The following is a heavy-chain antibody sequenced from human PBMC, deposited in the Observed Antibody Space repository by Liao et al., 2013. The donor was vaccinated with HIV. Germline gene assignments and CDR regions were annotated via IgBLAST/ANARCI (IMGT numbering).Heavy chain of an antibody. CDR1: GGSISSYY. Sequence: QVQLQESGPGLVKPSETLSLTCTVSGGSISSYYWSWIRQPAGKGLEWLGRIYTSGSTNYNPSLKGRVTMSVDTSKNQFSLNLNSVTAADTAVYYCARAPAFSSTWSLRAGAFDIWGQGTVVTVSS. CDR3: ARAPAFSSTWSLRAGAFDI. J-gene: IGHJ3*02. V-gene: IGHV4-4*07. CDR2: IYTSGST. D-gene: IGHD6-13*01.